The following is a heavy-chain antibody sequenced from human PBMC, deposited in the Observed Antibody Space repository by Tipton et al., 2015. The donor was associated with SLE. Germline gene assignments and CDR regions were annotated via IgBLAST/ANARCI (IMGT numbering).Heavy chain of an antibody. J-gene: IGHJ4*02. D-gene: IGHD6-13*01. Sequence: SLRLSCAASGFTVSSNYMSWVRQAPGKGLEWVSSISSSSSYIYYADSVKGRFTISRDNAKNSLYLQMNSLRAEDTAVYYCARAYSSRGFDYWGQGTLVTVSS. CDR3: ARAYSSRGFDY. CDR1: GFTVSSNY. V-gene: IGHV3-21*01. CDR2: ISSSSSYI.